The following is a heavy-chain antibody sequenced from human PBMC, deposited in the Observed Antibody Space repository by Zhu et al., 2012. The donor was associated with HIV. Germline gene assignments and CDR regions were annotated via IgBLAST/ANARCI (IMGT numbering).Heavy chain of an antibody. Sequence: QVQLQESGPGLVKPSETLSLSCTVSGGSISSYYWSWIRQSPGKGLEWIGYIFYSGITNYNPSLKSRVTISVDTSKNQFSLKLSSVTAADTAVYYCARDLWGSSSSAAFDIWGQGTMATVSS. D-gene: IGHD6-13*01. V-gene: IGHV4-59*01. J-gene: IGHJ3*02. CDR1: GGSISSYY. CDR3: ARDLWGSSSSAAFDI. CDR2: IFYSGIT.